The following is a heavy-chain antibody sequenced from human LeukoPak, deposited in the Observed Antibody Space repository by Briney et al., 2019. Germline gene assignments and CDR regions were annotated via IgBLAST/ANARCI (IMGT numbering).Heavy chain of an antibody. CDR3: ARQSGPYSSSWFDY. V-gene: IGHV4-59*08. CDR2: IYYSGST. J-gene: IGHJ4*02. CDR1: GGSISSYF. Sequence: SETLSLTCTVSGGSISSYFWSWIRQPPGKGLEWIGYIYYSGSTNYNPSLKSRVTISVDTSKNQFSLKLSSVTAADTAVYYCARQSGPYSSSWFDYWGQGTLVIVSS. D-gene: IGHD6-13*01.